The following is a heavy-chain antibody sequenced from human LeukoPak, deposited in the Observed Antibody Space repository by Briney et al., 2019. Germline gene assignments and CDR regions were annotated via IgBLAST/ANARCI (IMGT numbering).Heavy chain of an antibody. CDR3: ARDIYGDEGY. V-gene: IGHV1-18*01. J-gene: IGHJ4*02. CDR1: GYSFTSYG. CDR2: ISAYNGNT. D-gene: IGHD4-17*01. Sequence: GESLKISCKGSGYSFTSYGISWVRQAPGQGLEWMGWISAYNGNTNYAQKLQGRVTMTTDTSTSTAYMELRSLRSDGTAVYYCARDIYGDEGYWGQGTLVTVSS.